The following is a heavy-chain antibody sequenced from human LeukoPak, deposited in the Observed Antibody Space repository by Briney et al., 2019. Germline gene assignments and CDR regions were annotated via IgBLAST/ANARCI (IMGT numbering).Heavy chain of an antibody. J-gene: IGHJ4*02. Sequence: SVKVSCKASGYTFTSYGTSWVRQAPGQGLEWMGRIIPIFGIANYAQKFQGRVTITADKSTSTAYMELSSLRSEDTAVYYCARDCPEYYYDSSGYYPLYWGQGTLVTVSS. CDR3: ARDCPEYYYDSSGYYPLY. CDR1: GYTFTSYG. D-gene: IGHD3-22*01. V-gene: IGHV1-69*04. CDR2: IIPIFGIA.